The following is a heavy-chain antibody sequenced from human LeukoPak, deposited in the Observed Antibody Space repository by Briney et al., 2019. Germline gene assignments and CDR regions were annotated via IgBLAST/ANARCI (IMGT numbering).Heavy chain of an antibody. CDR3: ARVSNYDVLTRTDGIDI. CDR1: GFTFSDHY. V-gene: IGHV3-72*01. Sequence: GGSLRLSCAASGFTFSDHYMAWVRQAPGKGLEWVGRTRNKANSYTTEYAASVKGRFTISRDDSKNSLYLQMNSLKTEDTAVYYCARVSNYDVLTRTDGIDIWGQGTMVTVSS. D-gene: IGHD3-9*01. CDR2: TRNKANSYTT. J-gene: IGHJ3*02.